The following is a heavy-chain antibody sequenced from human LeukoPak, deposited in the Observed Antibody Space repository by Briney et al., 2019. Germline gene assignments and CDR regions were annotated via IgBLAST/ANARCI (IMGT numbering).Heavy chain of an antibody. V-gene: IGHV3-11*01. D-gene: IGHD3-3*01. Sequence: SGGSLRLSCAASGFTFSDYYMSWIRQAPGKGLEWVSYISSTGSTIYYADSEKGRFTISRDNAKNSLYLQMNSLRAEDTAVYYCARGPFWSGYYDDWGQGTLVTVSS. J-gene: IGHJ4*02. CDR1: GFTFSDYY. CDR3: ARGPFWSGYYDD. CDR2: ISSTGSTI.